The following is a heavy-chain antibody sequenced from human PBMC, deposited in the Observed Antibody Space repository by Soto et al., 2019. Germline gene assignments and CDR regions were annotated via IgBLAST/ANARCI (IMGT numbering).Heavy chain of an antibody. Sequence: GASVKVSCKASGGTFSSYTISWVRQAPGQGLEWMGRIIPILGIANYAQKFQGRVTITADKSTSTAYMELSSLRSEDTAVYYCARGPHPGQWLEQNDYWGQGTLVTVSS. J-gene: IGHJ4*02. D-gene: IGHD6-19*01. V-gene: IGHV1-69*02. CDR1: GGTFSSYT. CDR2: IIPILGIA. CDR3: ARGPHPGQWLEQNDY.